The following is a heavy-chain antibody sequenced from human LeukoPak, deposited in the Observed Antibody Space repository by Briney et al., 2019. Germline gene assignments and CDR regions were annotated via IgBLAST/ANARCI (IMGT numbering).Heavy chain of an antibody. D-gene: IGHD3-3*02. CDR2: IYYSGST. CDR3: ARAFYPGYYSYMAV. CDR1: GGSISPYY. Sequence: PSETLSLTCTVSGGSISPYYWSWIRQPPGKGLEWIGHIYYSGSTNYNPSLKSRVTISVDTSKNQFSLKLSSVTAADTAVYYCARAFYPGYYSYMAVWGKGTTVTVSS. V-gene: IGHV4-59*01. J-gene: IGHJ6*03.